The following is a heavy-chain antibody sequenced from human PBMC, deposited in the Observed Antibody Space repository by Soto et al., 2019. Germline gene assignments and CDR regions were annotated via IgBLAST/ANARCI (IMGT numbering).Heavy chain of an antibody. D-gene: IGHD3-10*01. J-gene: IGHJ5*01. V-gene: IGHV5-51*01. CDR1: GYSFTSYW. CDR2: IYPGDSDT. CDR3: ARHGTYYYGSGSYSPNWFDP. Sequence: PGESLKISCKGSGYSFTSYWIGWVRQMPGKGLEWMGIIYPGDSDTRYSPSFQGQVTISADKSISTAYLQWSSLKASDTAMYYCARHGTYYYGSGSYSPNWFDPWGQGTLVTVSS.